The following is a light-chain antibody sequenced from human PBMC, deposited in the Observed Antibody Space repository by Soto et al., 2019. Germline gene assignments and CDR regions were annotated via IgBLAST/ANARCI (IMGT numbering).Light chain of an antibody. CDR3: QQFNTYPAFN. Sequence: AIQLTQSPSSLSASVGDRVTITCRASQGLISALAWYQQKPGKSPNLLLYDVSSLESGVPSRFSGSGSGTDFTLTISSLQPEDFATDYCQQFNTYPAFNFVGGTKLEIK. CDR1: QGLISA. V-gene: IGKV1-13*02. J-gene: IGKJ4*01. CDR2: DVS.